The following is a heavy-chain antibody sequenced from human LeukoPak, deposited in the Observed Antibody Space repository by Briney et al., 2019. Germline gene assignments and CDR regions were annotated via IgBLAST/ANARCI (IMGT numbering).Heavy chain of an antibody. J-gene: IGHJ6*02. D-gene: IGHD2-15*01. CDR2: IYYSGST. CDR3: ARGVAANTAAYYYYYGMDA. Sequence: PSQTLSLTCTVSGGSISSGGYYWSWIRQHPGKGLEWIGYIYYSGSTYYNPSLKSRVTISVDTSKNQFSLKLSSVTAADTAVYYCARGVAANTAAYYYYYGMDAWGQGTTVTVSS. CDR1: GGSISSGGYY. V-gene: IGHV4-31*03.